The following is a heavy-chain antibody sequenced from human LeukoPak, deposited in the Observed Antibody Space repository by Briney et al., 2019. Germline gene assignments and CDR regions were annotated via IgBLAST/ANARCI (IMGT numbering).Heavy chain of an antibody. V-gene: IGHV2-5*02. D-gene: IGHD3-10*01. Sequence: ESGPTLVKPPQTLTLTCTFSGFSLSTSGVGVGWIRQPSGKALEWLALIYWDDDKRYSPSLKSRLTITKDTSKNQVVLTMTNMDPVDTATYYCATMVRGVPLFDYWGQGTLVTVSS. CDR2: IYWDDDK. CDR3: ATMVRGVPLFDY. CDR1: GFSLSTSGVG. J-gene: IGHJ4*02.